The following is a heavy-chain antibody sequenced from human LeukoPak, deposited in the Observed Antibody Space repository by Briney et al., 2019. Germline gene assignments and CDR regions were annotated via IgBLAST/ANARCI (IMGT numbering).Heavy chain of an antibody. CDR1: GFTFSSYE. CDR3: ARVGNSPDY. CDR2: IRSSGSTI. D-gene: IGHD4-23*01. V-gene: IGHV3-48*03. J-gene: IGHJ4*02. Sequence: GGPLRLSCAASGFTFSSYEMNWVRKAPGKGLERVSYIRSSGSTIYYPASVKGRFTIPRDNAKNSLYLQMNSLRAVDTAVYYCARVGNSPDYLGQGTLVTVSS.